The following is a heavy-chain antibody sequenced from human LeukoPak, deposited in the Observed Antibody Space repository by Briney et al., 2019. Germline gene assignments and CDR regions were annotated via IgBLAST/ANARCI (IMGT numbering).Heavy chain of an antibody. D-gene: IGHD2-15*01. CDR1: GYTFTSYG. J-gene: IGHJ4*02. V-gene: IGHV1-18*01. CDR2: ISAYNGNT. CDR3: ARDSGGGYLTQFDY. Sequence: ASVTVSCKASGYTFTSYGISWVRQAPGQGLEWMGWISAYNGNTNYAQKLQGRVTMTTDTSTSTAYMELRSLRSDDTAVYYCARDSGGGYLTQFDYWGQGTLVTVSS.